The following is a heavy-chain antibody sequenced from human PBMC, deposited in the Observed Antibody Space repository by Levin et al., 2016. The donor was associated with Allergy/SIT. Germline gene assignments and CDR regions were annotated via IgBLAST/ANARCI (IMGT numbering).Heavy chain of an antibody. V-gene: IGHV3-53*01. CDR3: ARATYYYDAGAYYYYGMDV. J-gene: IGHJ6*02. CDR2: IYSGGST. Sequence: WIRQPPGKGLEWVSVIYSGGSTYYADSVKGRFTISRDNSKNTLYLQMNSLRAEDTAVYYCARATYYYDAGAYYYYGMDVWGQGTTVTVSS. D-gene: IGHD3-22*01.